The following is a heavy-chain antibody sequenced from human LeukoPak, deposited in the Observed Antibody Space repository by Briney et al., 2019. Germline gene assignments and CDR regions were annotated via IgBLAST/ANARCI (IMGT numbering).Heavy chain of an antibody. D-gene: IGHD6-19*01. V-gene: IGHV3-30*18. Sequence: GGSLRLSCAASGFTFSSYSMNWVRQAPGKGLEWVAVISFDGSDKYYADSVKGRFTISRDNSKNTLSLQMNSLRFEDTAVYYCAKASVTVAENFDYWGQGTQVTVPS. J-gene: IGHJ4*02. CDR1: GFTFSSYS. CDR2: ISFDGSDK. CDR3: AKASVTVAENFDY.